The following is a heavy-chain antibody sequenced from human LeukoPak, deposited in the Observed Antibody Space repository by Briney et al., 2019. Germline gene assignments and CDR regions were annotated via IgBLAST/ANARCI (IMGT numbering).Heavy chain of an antibody. D-gene: IGHD3-3*01. Sequence: ASVKVSCKVSGYTQTELAMRWVRQAPGKGLEWMGGFDPEDGETVFAQKFQGRVTMTEDTSTGTAYMELSSLRSEDTAVYYCAKESRFLDYLSGYYFDSWGQGTLVTVSS. CDR3: AKESRFLDYLSGYYFDS. V-gene: IGHV1-24*01. CDR1: GYTQTELA. CDR2: FDPEDGET. J-gene: IGHJ4*01.